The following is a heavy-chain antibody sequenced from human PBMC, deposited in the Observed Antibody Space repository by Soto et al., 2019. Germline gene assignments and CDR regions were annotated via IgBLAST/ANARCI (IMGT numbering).Heavy chain of an antibody. CDR2: IYYSGST. J-gene: IGHJ5*02. CDR1: GGSISSSSYY. D-gene: IGHD3-16*02. Sequence: SETLSLTCTVSGGSISSSSYYWGWIRQPPGKGLEWIGSIYYSGSTYYNPSLKSRVTISVDTSKNQFSLKLSSVTAADTAVYYCAREEIMITFGGVIVTPPFDPWGQGTLVTVSS. V-gene: IGHV4-39*02. CDR3: AREEIMITFGGVIVTPPFDP.